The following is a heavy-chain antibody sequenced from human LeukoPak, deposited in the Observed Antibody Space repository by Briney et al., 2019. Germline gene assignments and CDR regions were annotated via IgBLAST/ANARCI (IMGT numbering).Heavy chain of an antibody. CDR1: GFSFTTYS. D-gene: IGHD1-1*01. J-gene: IGHJ4*02. CDR2: ISISGSYI. Sequence: PGGSLRLSCAASGFSFTTYSMNWVRQAPGKGLEWVSSISISGSYIYYADSLKGRFTISRDNAKNSLYLQMNSLRAEDTAVCYCARDRDPHGIGTTAIDYWGQGTLVTVSS. CDR3: ARDRDPHGIGTTAIDY. V-gene: IGHV3-21*01.